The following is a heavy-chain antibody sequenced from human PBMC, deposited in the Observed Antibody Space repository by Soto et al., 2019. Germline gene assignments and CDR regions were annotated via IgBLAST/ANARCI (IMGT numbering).Heavy chain of an antibody. V-gene: IGHV1-18*01. D-gene: IGHD3-16*01. Sequence: QVQLVQSGDEVRKPGSSVKVSCKASGSIFVNYGIAWVRQAPGQGLEWMEWISPYGGNTHSASKVQGRLTMTTDTSTSTAYMDLGRLTSDDTAVYYCAMVDNYVTPTPQDVWGQGTTVTVSS. CDR3: AMVDNYVTPTPQDV. CDR1: GSIFVNYG. CDR2: ISPYGGNT. J-gene: IGHJ6*02.